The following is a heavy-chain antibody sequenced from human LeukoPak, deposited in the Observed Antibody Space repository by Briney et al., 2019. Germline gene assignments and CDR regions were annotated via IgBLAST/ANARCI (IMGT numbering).Heavy chain of an antibody. CDR3: ARHGLIAARHAFDI. V-gene: IGHV4-34*01. J-gene: IGHJ3*02. Sequence: SETLSLTCAVYGGSFSGYYWSWLRQPPGKGLEWIGEINHSGSTNYNPSLKSRVTISVDTSKNQFSLKLTSVTAADTAVYYCARHGLIAARHAFDIWGQGTMVTVSS. CDR2: INHSGST. D-gene: IGHD6-6*01. CDR1: GGSFSGYY.